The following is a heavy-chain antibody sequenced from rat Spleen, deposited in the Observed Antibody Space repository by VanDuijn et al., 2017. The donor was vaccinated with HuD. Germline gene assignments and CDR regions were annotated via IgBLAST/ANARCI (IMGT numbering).Heavy chain of an antibody. D-gene: IGHD1-2*01. CDR3: ARADVAGLSTDGI. CDR1: GFPLSNYG. CDR2: IWGDGST. J-gene: IGHJ2*01. Sequence: QVQLKESGPGLVKPSLTLSLTCTVSGFPLSNYGVFWVRQTPGKGLEWMGVIWGDGSTKYNAALKSRLSISRDTSKSQVYLKMNSLQTEDTATYYCARADVAGLSTDGIWGQGIMVTVSS. V-gene: IGHV2-13*01.